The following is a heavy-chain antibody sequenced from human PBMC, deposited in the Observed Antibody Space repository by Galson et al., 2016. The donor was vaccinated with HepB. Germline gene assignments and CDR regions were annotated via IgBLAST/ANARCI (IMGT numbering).Heavy chain of an antibody. CDR2: IFNDGSGQ. CDR1: GFTFSTYG. D-gene: IGHD3-16*01. Sequence: SLRLSCAASGFTFSTYGMHWVRQAPGKGLEWVANIFNDGSGQDYADSVRGRFTISRDNSKNTLYLQMDSLRPEDTAVYFCASPHLGIDAGANFQHWGLGTLVTVSS. J-gene: IGHJ1*01. CDR3: ASPHLGIDAGANFQH. V-gene: IGHV3-30*03.